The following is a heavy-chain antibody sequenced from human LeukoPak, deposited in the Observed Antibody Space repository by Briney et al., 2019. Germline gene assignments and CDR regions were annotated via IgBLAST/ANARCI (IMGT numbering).Heavy chain of an antibody. Sequence: GGSLRLSCAASGITFSAYTMNWVCQAPGKGREWVSSISGSGSYIFYADSVKGRFTISRDNAKNSLYLQMNSLRAEDTAVYYCASDRSLIASLYYFDNWGQGTLVTVSS. J-gene: IGHJ4*02. CDR2: ISGSGSYI. CDR1: GITFSAYT. V-gene: IGHV3-21*01. CDR3: ASDRSLIASLYYFDN. D-gene: IGHD3-22*01.